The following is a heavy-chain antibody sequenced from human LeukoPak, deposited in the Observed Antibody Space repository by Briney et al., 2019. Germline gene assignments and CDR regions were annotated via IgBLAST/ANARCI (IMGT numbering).Heavy chain of an antibody. CDR2: ISDSDNII. J-gene: IGHJ3*02. CDR1: GFTFSSFA. CDR3: ARDLGLEHTFDI. D-gene: IGHD1/OR15-1a*01. Sequence: GGSLRLSCAAAGFTFSSFAMSWVRQAPGKGLEWISYISDSDNIIYYADSVKGRFTISRDSAKNSLYLQMNSLRAEDTAIYYCARDLGLEHTFDIWGQGTMVTVSS. V-gene: IGHV3-48*03.